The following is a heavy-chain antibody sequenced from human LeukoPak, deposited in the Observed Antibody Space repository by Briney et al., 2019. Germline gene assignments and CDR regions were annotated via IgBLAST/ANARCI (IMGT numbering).Heavy chain of an antibody. D-gene: IGHD3-22*01. CDR1: GFTVSSNY. CDR2: IYSGGST. V-gene: IGHV3-53*01. J-gene: IGHJ4*02. Sequence: GGSLRLSCAASGFTVSSNYMSWVRQAPGKGLEWVSVIYSGGSTYNADSVKGRFTISRDKSKNTLYLQMNSLRAEDTAVYYCASSYYDSSGNPYYFDYWGQGTLVTVSS. CDR3: ASSYYDSSGNPYYFDY.